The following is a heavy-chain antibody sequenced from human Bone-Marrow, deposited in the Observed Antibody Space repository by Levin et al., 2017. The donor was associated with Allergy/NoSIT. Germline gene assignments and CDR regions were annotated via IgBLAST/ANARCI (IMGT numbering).Heavy chain of an antibody. Sequence: SQTLSLTCTVSGYSIRSGYYWGWIRQPPGKGLEWIGSIYHSGSTYYNPSLKSRVTISVDTSKNQFSLKLSSVTAADTAVYYCARAGYCISTSCKGYYYYGMDVWGQGTTVTVSS. CDR2: IYHSGST. CDR3: ARAGYCISTSCKGYYYYGMDV. D-gene: IGHD2-2*01. V-gene: IGHV4-38-2*02. J-gene: IGHJ6*02. CDR1: GYSIRSGYY.